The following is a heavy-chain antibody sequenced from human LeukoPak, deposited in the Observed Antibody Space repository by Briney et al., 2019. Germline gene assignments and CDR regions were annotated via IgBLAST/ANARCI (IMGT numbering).Heavy chain of an antibody. D-gene: IGHD3-10*01. J-gene: IGHJ5*02. CDR1: GYTFTGYY. V-gene: IGHV1-2*02. CDR3: ARGRFGEWDNWFDP. Sequence: ASVKVSCKASGYTFTGYYIHWVRQAPGEGLEWMAWINPNSGATNYAQKFQGRVSMTRDTSISTAYMALSRLTSDDTAVYFCARGRFGEWDNWFDPWGQGTLVTVSS. CDR2: INPNSGAT.